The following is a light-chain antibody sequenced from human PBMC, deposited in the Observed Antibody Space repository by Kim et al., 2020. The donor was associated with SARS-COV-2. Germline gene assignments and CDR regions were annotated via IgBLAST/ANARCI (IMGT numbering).Light chain of an antibody. CDR3: QLYGSSPRT. J-gene: IGKJ1*01. V-gene: IGKV3-20*01. CDR1: RRVSSIY. Sequence: SPGQRATLSCRASRRVSSIYLAWYQQKRGQAPRLLIYGASSRATGIPDRFSGSESGTDFTLTISGLEPEDFAVYYCQLYGSSPRTFGQGTKVDIK. CDR2: GAS.